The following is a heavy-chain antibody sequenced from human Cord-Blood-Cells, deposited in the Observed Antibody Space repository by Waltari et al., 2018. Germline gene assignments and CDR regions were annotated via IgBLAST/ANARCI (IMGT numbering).Heavy chain of an antibody. CDR2: INSDGSST. J-gene: IGHJ5*02. Sequence: EVQLVESGGGFFQPGGSLRLSCAAPGFTFSCYWMHGVRQAPGKGMVWVTSINSDGSSTSYADSVKGRFTISRDNAKNTLYLQMNSLRAEDTAVYYCASLGEVTTGWFDPWGQGTLVTVSS. D-gene: IGHD4-4*01. CDR3: ASLGEVTTGWFDP. CDR1: GFTFSCYW. V-gene: IGHV3-74*01.